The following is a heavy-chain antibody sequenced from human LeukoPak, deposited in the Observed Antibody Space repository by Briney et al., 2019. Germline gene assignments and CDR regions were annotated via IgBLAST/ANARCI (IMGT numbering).Heavy chain of an antibody. Sequence: GGSLRLSCAASGFTFSSYGMHWVRQAPGKGLEWVAVISYDGSNKYYADSVKGRFTISRDNSKNSLYLQMNSLRTEDTALYYCAKGEVVEAYYFDYWGQGTLVTVSS. CDR2: ISYDGSNK. CDR1: GFTFSSYG. CDR3: AKGEVVEAYYFDY. V-gene: IGHV3-30*18. D-gene: IGHD2-15*01. J-gene: IGHJ4*02.